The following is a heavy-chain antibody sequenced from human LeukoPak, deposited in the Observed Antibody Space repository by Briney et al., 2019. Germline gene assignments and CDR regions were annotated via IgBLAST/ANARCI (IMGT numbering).Heavy chain of an antibody. CDR2: IWYDGSKK. V-gene: IGHV3-30*02. D-gene: IGHD2-15*01. Sequence: PGGSLRLSCAASGFTFSSYGMHWVRQAPGKGLEWVALIWYDGSKKYYADSVKGRFTISRDNSKNTLYLQMNTLRAEDTAIYYCAKDRGGYCSGDRCYYYYYYMDVSGKGTTVTVSS. J-gene: IGHJ6*03. CDR3: AKDRGGYCSGDRCYYYYYYMDV. CDR1: GFTFSSYG.